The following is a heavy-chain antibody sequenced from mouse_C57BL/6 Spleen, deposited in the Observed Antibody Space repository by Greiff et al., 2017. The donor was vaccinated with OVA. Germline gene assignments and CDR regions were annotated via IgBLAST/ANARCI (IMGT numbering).Heavy chain of an antibody. J-gene: IGHJ4*01. V-gene: IGHV1-80*01. CDR3: AGLGEGCYYAMDY. Sequence: VQLQESGAELVKPGASVKISCKASGYAFSSYWMNWVKQRPGKGLEWIGQIYPGDGDTNYNGKFKGKATLTAAKSSSTAYMPLSSLTSEDSAVYFCAGLGEGCYYAMDYWGQGTSVTVSS. CDR1: GYAFSSYW. CDR2: IYPGDGDT.